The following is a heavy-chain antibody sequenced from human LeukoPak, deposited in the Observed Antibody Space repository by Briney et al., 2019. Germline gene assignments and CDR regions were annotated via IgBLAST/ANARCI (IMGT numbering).Heavy chain of an antibody. CDR2: INHNXNVN. CDR1: GFTFSSYW. CDR3: ARGGGLDV. V-gene: IGHV3-7*03. J-gene: IGHJ6*02. D-gene: IGHD3-16*01. Sequence: GGSLRLSCAASGFTFSSYWMNWARQAPGKGLEWVASINHNXNVNYXXXXVKGRFTISRDNAKNSLYLQMSNLRAEDTAVYFCARGGGLDVWGQGATVTVSS.